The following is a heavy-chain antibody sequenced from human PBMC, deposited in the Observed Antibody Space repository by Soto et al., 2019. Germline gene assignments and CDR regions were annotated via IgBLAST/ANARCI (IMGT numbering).Heavy chain of an antibody. V-gene: IGHV3-30*18. Sequence: GESLKISCAASGFTFSIYGIDWVRQAPGKGLEWVAAISYDGRNKYYADSVKGRVTISRGNSENTLSLQMDSLRVEDTAVYYCAKDLSGARWYHVGMDVWGQGTTVTVSS. J-gene: IGHJ6*02. CDR3: AKDLSGARWYHVGMDV. D-gene: IGHD2-15*01. CDR2: ISYDGRNK. CDR1: GFTFSIYG.